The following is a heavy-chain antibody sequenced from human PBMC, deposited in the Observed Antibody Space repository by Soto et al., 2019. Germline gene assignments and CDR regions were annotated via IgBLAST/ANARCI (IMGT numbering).Heavy chain of an antibody. V-gene: IGHV3-53*01. CDR1: GFTVSSNY. CDR3: ARVYSSSWYFDY. Sequence: LGGSLRLSCAASGFTVSSNYMSWVRQAPGKGLEWVSVIYSGGSTYYADSVKGRFTISRDNSKNTLYLQMNSLRAEDTAVYYCARVYSSSWYFDYWGQGTLVTVSS. D-gene: IGHD6-13*01. J-gene: IGHJ4*02. CDR2: IYSGGST.